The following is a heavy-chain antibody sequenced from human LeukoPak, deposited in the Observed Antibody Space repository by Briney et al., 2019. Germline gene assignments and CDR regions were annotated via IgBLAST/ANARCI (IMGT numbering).Heavy chain of an antibody. Sequence: GGSLRLSCAPSGFTSRSYAMSRVRQAPRKGVEWVSAISGMVGSTYYADSVKGRFTISRDNTKTTLYLQMSSLRAEDTAVYYCAKDHRRWLVSPHDYWGQGTLVTVSS. CDR3: AKDHRRWLVSPHDY. J-gene: IGHJ4*02. CDR2: ISGMVGST. V-gene: IGHV3-23*01. CDR1: GFTSRSYA. D-gene: IGHD6-19*01.